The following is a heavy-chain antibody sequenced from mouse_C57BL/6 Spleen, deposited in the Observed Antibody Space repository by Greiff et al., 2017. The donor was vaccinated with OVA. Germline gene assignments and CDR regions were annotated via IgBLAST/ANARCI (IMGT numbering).Heavy chain of an antibody. CDR2: ISSGSSTI. Sequence: EVKLMESGGGLVKPGGSLKLSCAASGFTFSDYGMHWVRQAPEKGLEWVAYISSGSSTIYYADTVKGRFTISRDNAKNTLFLQMTSLRSEDTAMYYCARHGYYGWFAYWGQGTLVTVSA. CDR1: GFTFSDYG. J-gene: IGHJ3*01. V-gene: IGHV5-17*01. CDR3: ARHGYYGWFAY. D-gene: IGHD2-3*01.